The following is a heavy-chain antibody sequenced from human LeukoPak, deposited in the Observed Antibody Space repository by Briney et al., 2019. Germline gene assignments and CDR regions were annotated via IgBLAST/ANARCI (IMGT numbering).Heavy chain of an antibody. Sequence: GGSLRLSCAASGFTFSSYDMHWVRQATGKGLEWVSAIGTAGDTYYPGSVKGRFTISRENAKNSLYLQMNSLRAGDTAVYYCARGIGDNADYDGGFDYWGQGTLVTVSS. CDR3: ARGIGDNADYDGGFDY. D-gene: IGHD4-17*01. CDR1: GFTFSSYD. CDR2: IGTAGDT. V-gene: IGHV3-13*01. J-gene: IGHJ4*02.